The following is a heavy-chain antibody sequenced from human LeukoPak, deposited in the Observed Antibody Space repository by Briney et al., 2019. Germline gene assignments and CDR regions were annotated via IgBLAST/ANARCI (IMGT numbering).Heavy chain of an antibody. CDR1: GFTFSSYE. V-gene: IGHV3-48*03. Sequence: GGSLRLSCAASGFTFSSYEMNWVRQALGKGLEWVSYISSSGSTIYYADSVKGRFTISRDNAKNSLHLQMNSLRAEDTAVYYCARDGNTAMPNFDYWGQGTLVTVSS. D-gene: IGHD5-18*01. CDR3: ARDGNTAMPNFDY. J-gene: IGHJ4*02. CDR2: ISSSGSTI.